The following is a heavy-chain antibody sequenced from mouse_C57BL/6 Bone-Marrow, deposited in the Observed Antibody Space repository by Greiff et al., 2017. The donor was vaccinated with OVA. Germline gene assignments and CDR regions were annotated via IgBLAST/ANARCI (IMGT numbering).Heavy chain of an antibody. CDR2: IYPGSGST. CDR1: GYTFTSYW. D-gene: IGHD1-1*01. V-gene: IGHV1-55*01. Sequence: VQLQQPGAELVKPGASVKMSCKASGYTFTSYWITWVKQRPGQGLEWIGDIYPGSGSTNYNEKFKSKATLTVDTSSSTAYMQRSSLTSEDSAVYYCARRAYGSSLYFDYWGQGTTLTVSS. CDR3: ARRAYGSSLYFDY. J-gene: IGHJ2*01.